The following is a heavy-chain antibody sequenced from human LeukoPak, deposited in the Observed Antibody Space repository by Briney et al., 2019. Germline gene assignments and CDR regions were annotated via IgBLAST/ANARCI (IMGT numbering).Heavy chain of an antibody. J-gene: IGHJ6*03. CDR1: GFTFGSYA. Sequence: PGRSLRLSCAASGFTFGSYAMSWVRQAPRKGPEWVSTISIDGGRTYYADSVKGRFTVSRYTSKNTLHLQMNSLRAEDTAVYYCARKGIGSSRYQNMDVWGKGTTVTVSS. CDR2: ISIDGGRT. V-gene: IGHV3-23*01. D-gene: IGHD6-25*01. CDR3: ARKGIGSSRYQNMDV.